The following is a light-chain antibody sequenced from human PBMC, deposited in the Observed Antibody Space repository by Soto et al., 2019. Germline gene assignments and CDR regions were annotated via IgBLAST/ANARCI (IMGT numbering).Light chain of an antibody. CDR2: AAS. CDR3: QQSYSTPYT. CDR1: QSISSY. J-gene: IGKJ2*01. Sequence: DIQMTQSPSSLSASVGDRVTITCRASQSISSYLNWYQQKPGKAPKLLIYAASSLQSGVPSRFSGSGSGTDFTRTISSLQPEDFATDYGQQSYSTPYTLGQGTKLEIK. V-gene: IGKV1-39*01.